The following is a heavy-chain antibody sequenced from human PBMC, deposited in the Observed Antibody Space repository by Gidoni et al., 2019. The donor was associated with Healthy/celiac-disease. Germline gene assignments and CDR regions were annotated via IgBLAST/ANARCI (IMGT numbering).Heavy chain of an antibody. CDR2: ISYDGSNK. CDR3: ASGGVYYYYGMDV. D-gene: IGHD2-15*01. Sequence: QVQLVESGGGVVQPGRSLRLSCSASGFTFSSYAMHWFRQAPGKGLEWVVVISYDGSNKYYADSVNCRFTISRDNSKNTLYLQMNSLRAEDTAVYYCASGGVYYYYGMDVWGQGTTVTVSS. CDR1: GFTFSSYA. J-gene: IGHJ6*02. V-gene: IGHV3-30-3*01.